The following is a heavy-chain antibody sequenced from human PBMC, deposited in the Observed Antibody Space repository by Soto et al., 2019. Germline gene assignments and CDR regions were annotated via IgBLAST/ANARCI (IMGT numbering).Heavy chain of an antibody. Sequence: QVQLRASGPGLVKPSETLSLTCTVSIGSISSYYWSWIRQPPGKGLEWIGYIYYSGSTNYNPSRKSRVTISVDTSKNQCSLKLNSVTAADTAVDYCARQYGDYVRGAFDIWGQGTMVTVSS. CDR3: ARQYGDYVRGAFDI. J-gene: IGHJ3*02. D-gene: IGHD4-17*01. CDR2: IYYSGST. V-gene: IGHV4-59*01. CDR1: IGSISSYY.